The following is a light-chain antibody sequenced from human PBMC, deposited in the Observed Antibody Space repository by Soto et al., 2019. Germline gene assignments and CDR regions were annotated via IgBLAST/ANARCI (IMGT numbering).Light chain of an antibody. CDR2: DAS. J-gene: IGKJ3*01. V-gene: IGKV1-33*01. CDR1: QDITNY. Sequence: DIQMTQSPSSLSASVGDRVTITCQASQDITNYLNWYQHKPGKAPKLLIYDASNLETGVPSRFSGSGSGTHFTFTISSPQPEDIATYYCQQYDSLPPFTFGPGTKVDIK. CDR3: QQYDSLPPFT.